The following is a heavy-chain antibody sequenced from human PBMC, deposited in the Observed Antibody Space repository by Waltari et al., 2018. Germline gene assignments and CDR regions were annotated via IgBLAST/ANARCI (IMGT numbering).Heavy chain of an antibody. CDR2: ININTGDP. Sequence: QVQLVQAGSELKKPGASVKVSCKASGFAFNRYPINWVRQARGQGLEWMGRININTGDPVYAQGFRGRFVFSLDMSVSTAYLQISSLKAEDTAVYYCARLDGGPPRDSEPPHYNGMDVWGQGTKVTVSS. V-gene: IGHV7-4-1*02. D-gene: IGHD1-1*01. CDR1: GFAFNRYP. CDR3: ARLDGGPPRDSEPPHYNGMDV. J-gene: IGHJ6*02.